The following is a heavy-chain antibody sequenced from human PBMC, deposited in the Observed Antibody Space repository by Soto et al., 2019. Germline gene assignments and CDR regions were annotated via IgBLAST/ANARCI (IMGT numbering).Heavy chain of an antibody. D-gene: IGHD3-10*01. V-gene: IGHV4-30-2*06. Sequence: SETLSLTSTVSGDSVSSGGYSWSWIRQSPEKGLEWLGCIYPTGSTYYHPSLKSRVTISIDTSRNQFSLNLTSVTAADTAVYYCFRAPPGPSPRSVVRGQGTSV. CDR2: IYPTGST. CDR1: GDSVSSGGYS. CDR3: FRAPPGPSPRSVV. J-gene: IGHJ6*02.